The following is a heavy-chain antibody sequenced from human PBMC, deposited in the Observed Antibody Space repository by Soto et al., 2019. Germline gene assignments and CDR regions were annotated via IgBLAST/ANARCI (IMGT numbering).Heavy chain of an antibody. V-gene: IGHV1-18*04. CDR2: ISTYNGNT. CDR1: GYTFSNYG. Sequence: QLVQSGAEVKKPGASVKVSCKASGYTFSNYGITWVRQAPGQGLEWMGWISTYNGNTNYAQKFEGRVTMTTDTSTRKAYMELRSLRSDDTAVYYCARDQSAAGTVDYWGQGTLVTVSS. D-gene: IGHD6-13*01. J-gene: IGHJ4*02. CDR3: ARDQSAAGTVDY.